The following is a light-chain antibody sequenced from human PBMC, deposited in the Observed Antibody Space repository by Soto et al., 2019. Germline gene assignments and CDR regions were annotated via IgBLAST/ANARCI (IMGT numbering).Light chain of an antibody. CDR3: QSYDSSLSGSV. V-gene: IGLV1-40*01. J-gene: IGLJ3*02. CDR1: SSNIGAGYD. CDR2: VNS. Sequence: QSVLTQPPSVSGAPGQRVTISCTGSSSNIGAGYDVHWYQQLPGTAPKLLIYVNSNRPSGVPDRFSGSKYGTSASLAITGIQAEDEADYYCQSYDSSLSGSVFGGGTKLTVL.